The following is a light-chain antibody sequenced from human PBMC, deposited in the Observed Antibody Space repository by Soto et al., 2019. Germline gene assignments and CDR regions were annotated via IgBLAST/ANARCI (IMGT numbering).Light chain of an antibody. CDR3: ISYTTISTYV. CDR2: DVS. Sequence: QSALPQPASVSGSPGQSITISCTGTSSDVAAYNYVSWYQQHPGKAPKLMMSDVSNRASGISNRFSASKSGNTASLTISGLQTEDEADYYCISYTTISTYVFGTGTKVTVL. CDR1: SSDVAAYNY. J-gene: IGLJ1*01. V-gene: IGLV2-14*03.